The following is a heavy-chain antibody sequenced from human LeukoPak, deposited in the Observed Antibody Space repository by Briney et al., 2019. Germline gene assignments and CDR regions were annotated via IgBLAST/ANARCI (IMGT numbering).Heavy chain of an antibody. V-gene: IGHV4-34*01. J-gene: IGHJ6*03. CDR3: ARGQKDIVVVPAASNYYYYYYMDV. CDR2: INHSGST. CDR1: GGSFSGYY. D-gene: IGHD2-2*01. Sequence: SETLSLTCAVYGGSFSGYYWSWIRQPPGKGLEWIGEINHSGSTNYNPSLKSRVTISLGTSKNQFSLKLSSVTAADTAVYYCARGQKDIVVVPAASNYYYYYYMDVWGKGTTVTVSS.